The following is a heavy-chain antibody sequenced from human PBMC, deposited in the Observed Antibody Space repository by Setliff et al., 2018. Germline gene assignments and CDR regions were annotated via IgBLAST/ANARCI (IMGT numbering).Heavy chain of an antibody. J-gene: IGHJ4*02. D-gene: IGHD5-18*01. Sequence: LRLSCAASGFSISDHYMDWVRQAPGKGLEWVGRTKNKANAGYMEYAASVKDRFIISRDDSKSIAYLQMNSLKTEDTAVYYCTRAWIQLWFPDYWGQGTLVTVSS. CDR2: TKNKANAGYM. CDR3: TRAWIQLWFPDY. V-gene: IGHV3-72*01. CDR1: GFSISDHY.